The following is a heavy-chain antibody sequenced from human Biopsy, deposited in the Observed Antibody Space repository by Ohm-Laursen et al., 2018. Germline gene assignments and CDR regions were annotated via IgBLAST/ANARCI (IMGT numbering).Heavy chain of an antibody. V-gene: IGHV1-46*01. CDR3: ARDETGSSVFGPYYYGMDV. Sequence: ASVKVSCKASGYSFTKYYINWVRQAPGQGLEWMGIINPTGGTTSYAEKFQGRVTLTRDTSTGTVYPELNSLIYEDTALYYCARDETGSSVFGPYYYGMDVWGQGTTVTVS. J-gene: IGHJ6*02. CDR1: GYSFTKYY. D-gene: IGHD3-9*01. CDR2: INPTGGTT.